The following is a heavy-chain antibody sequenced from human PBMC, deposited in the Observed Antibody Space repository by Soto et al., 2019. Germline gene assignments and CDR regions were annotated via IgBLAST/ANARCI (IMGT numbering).Heavy chain of an antibody. J-gene: IGHJ4*02. V-gene: IGHV1-69*01. CDR1: GGTFSRHS. CDR2: IIPIFDAT. CDR3: ARDLTSVSGS. D-gene: IGHD6-25*01. Sequence: QVQMVQSGAEVKKPGSSARVSCKVSGGTFSRHSISWVRQAPGQGLEWMGGIIPIFDATQYAQKFQGRRTITADESTTTFHMVLSGLRPEDTAIYSCARDLTSVSGSWGQGTLVTVS.